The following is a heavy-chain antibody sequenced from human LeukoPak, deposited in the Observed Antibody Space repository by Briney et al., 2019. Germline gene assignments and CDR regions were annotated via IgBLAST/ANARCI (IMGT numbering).Heavy chain of an antibody. Sequence: PGGSLRLSCAASGFTFSGYGMHWVRQAPGKGLEWVAVISYDGSNKYYADSVKGRFTISRDNSKNTLYLQMNSLRAEDTAVYYCAKDVNRYFDWLSPYFDYWGQGTLVTVSS. CDR2: ISYDGSNK. V-gene: IGHV3-30*18. CDR3: AKDVNRYFDWLSPYFDY. J-gene: IGHJ4*02. CDR1: GFTFSGYG. D-gene: IGHD3-9*01.